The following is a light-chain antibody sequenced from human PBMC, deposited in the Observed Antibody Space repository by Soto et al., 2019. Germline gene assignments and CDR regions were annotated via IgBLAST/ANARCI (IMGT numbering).Light chain of an antibody. CDR2: AAS. CDR3: QQVNTYVFLT. V-gene: IGKV1-9*01. Sequence: IQLTQSPSSLSASVGDSVTITCRATQGIGSYFAWYQQKPGQAHNLLIYAASTLQRGVPSRFSGSGYGTEYTLTTISLQSEDFATYYCQQVNTYVFLTFGGGTKVEMK. J-gene: IGKJ4*01. CDR1: QGIGSY.